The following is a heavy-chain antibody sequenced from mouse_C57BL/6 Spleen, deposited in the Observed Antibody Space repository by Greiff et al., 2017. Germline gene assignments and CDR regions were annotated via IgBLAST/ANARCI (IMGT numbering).Heavy chain of an antibody. J-gene: IGHJ2*01. D-gene: IGHD2-3*01. CDR3: ASGDGYYYDY. CDR2: IDPSDSYT. CDR1: GYTFTSYW. Sequence: VQLQQPGAELVMPGASVKLSCKASGYTFTSYWMHWVKQRPGQGLEWIGEIDPSDSYTNYNQKFKGKSTLTVDKSSSTAYMQLSSLTSEDSAVYYCASGDGYYYDYWGQGTTLTVSS. V-gene: IGHV1-69*01.